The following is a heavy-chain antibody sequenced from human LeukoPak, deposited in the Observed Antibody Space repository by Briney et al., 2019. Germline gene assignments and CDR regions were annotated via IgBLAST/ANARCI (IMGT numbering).Heavy chain of an antibody. D-gene: IGHD2-15*01. CDR2: IWYDGSNK. CDR1: GFTFSSFG. J-gene: IGHJ6*02. CDR3: ARERGYCSGGSCHSGARYYYYGMDV. Sequence: PGGSLRLSCAASGFTFSSFGMHWVRQAPGKGLEWVAVIWYDGSNKYYADSVKGRFTISRDNSKNTLYLQMNSLRAEDTAVYYCARERGYCSGGSCHSGARYYYYGMDVWGQGTTVTVSS. V-gene: IGHV3-33*01.